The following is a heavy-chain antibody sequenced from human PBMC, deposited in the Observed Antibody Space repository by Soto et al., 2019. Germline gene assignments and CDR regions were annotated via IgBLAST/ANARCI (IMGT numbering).Heavy chain of an antibody. V-gene: IGHV1-69*13. J-gene: IGHJ4*02. CDR1: GGTFSSYA. CDR3: ARTRFKVGYCSSTSCQRLDY. D-gene: IGHD2-2*01. Sequence: SVKVSCKASGGTFSSYAISWVRQAPGQGLEWMGGIIPIFGTANYAQKFQGRVTITADESTSTAYMELSSLRSEDTAVYYCARTRFKVGYCSSTSCQRLDYWGQGTLVTVSS. CDR2: IIPIFGTA.